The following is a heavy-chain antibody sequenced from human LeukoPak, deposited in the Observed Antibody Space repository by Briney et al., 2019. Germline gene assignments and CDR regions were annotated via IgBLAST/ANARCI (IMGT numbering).Heavy chain of an antibody. CDR2: ISKDGSNK. V-gene: IGHV3-30*18. CDR1: GFTFSSYP. J-gene: IGHJ4*02. Sequence: GGALRLSCEASGFTFSSYPMHWVRQAPGKGLEWVAGISKDGSNKYYADCVKGRYTNSRDTSKNTLYLEMNSLSGEDTAVYYCAKRGSEGRPYFFDYWGQGTLVTVSS. CDR3: AKRGSEGRPYFFDY.